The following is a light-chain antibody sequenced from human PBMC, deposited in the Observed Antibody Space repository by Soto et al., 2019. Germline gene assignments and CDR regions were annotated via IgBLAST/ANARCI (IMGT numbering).Light chain of an antibody. CDR3: QVWDSSSDQWV. CDR2: YNS. CDR1: NIGSKN. Sequence: VLTQPPSVSVAPGKTAIITCGGDNIGSKNVHWYQQKPGQAPVMVIFYNSVRPSGIPERFSGSNPGDTATLTISRVEAGDEADYYCQVWDSSSDQWVFGGGTQLTVL. V-gene: IGLV3-21*04. J-gene: IGLJ3*02.